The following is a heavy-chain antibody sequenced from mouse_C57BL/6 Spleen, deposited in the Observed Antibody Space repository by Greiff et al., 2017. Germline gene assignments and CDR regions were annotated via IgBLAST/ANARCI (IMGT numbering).Heavy chain of an antibody. CDR3: ARGYDYLFAY. Sequence: EVMLVESGGGLVKPGGSLKLSCAASGFTFSDYGMHWVRQAPEKGLEWVAYISSGSSTIYYADTVKGRFTISRDNAKNTLFLQLTSLRSEDTAMYYCARGYDYLFAYWGQGTLVTVS. D-gene: IGHD2-4*01. CDR1: GFTFSDYG. J-gene: IGHJ3*01. V-gene: IGHV5-17*01. CDR2: ISSGSSTI.